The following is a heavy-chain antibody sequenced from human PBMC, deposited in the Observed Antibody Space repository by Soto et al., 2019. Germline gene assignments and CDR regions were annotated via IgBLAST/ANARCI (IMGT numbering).Heavy chain of an antibody. J-gene: IGHJ6*02. CDR1: GLTFSGYS. V-gene: IGHV3-23*01. D-gene: IGHD3-3*01. CDR3: ARETTPYYDFWSGPYGMDV. CDR2: IVARGITT. Sequence: GGSLRLSCATSGLTFSGYSMGWVRQAPGKGLEWVSSIVARGITTYYADSVKGRFTISRDNSKNTLYLQMNSLRAEDTAVYYCARETTPYYDFWSGPYGMDVWGQGTTVTVSS.